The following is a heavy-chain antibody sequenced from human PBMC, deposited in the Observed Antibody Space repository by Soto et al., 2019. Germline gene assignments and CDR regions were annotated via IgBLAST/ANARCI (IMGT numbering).Heavy chain of an antibody. D-gene: IGHD4-17*01. Sequence: SETLSLTCTVSGGSISSYYWSWIRQPPGKGLEWIGYIYYSGSTNYNPSLKSRVTISVDTSKNQFSLKLSSVTAADTAVYYCARATVTNLPDFDDWGQGTRVTVSS. V-gene: IGHV4-59*01. CDR3: ARATVTNLPDFDD. CDR2: IYYSGST. CDR1: GGSISSYY. J-gene: IGHJ4*02.